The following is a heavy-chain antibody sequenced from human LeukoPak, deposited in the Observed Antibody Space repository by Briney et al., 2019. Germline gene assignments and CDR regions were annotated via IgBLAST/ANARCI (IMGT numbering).Heavy chain of an antibody. CDR1: GGSISNYY. D-gene: IGHD4-17*01. CDR2: IYYNENT. J-gene: IGHJ4*02. CDR3: ARGDGPYYFDY. Sequence: SETLSLTCTVSGGSISNYYWSWIRQPPGKGLEWIGYIYYNENTNYNPSLKSRVTISLATPKTQFSLKLSSVTAADTAVYYCARGDGPYYFDYWGQGTLVTVSS. V-gene: IGHV4-59*01.